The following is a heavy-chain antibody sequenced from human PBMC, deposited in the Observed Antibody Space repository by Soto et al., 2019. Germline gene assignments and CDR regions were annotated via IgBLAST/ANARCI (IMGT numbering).Heavy chain of an antibody. V-gene: IGHV4-59*01. CDR3: AGGYNGSGPDY. D-gene: IGHD3-10*01. J-gene: IGHJ4*02. CDR1: GGSISSYY. Sequence: PSETLSLTCTVSGGSISSYYWSWIRQPPGKGLEWIGYIYYSGSTNYNPSLKSRVTISVDTSKNQFSLNLSSVTAADTAVYYCAGGYNGSGPDYWGQGSLVTVSS. CDR2: IYYSGST.